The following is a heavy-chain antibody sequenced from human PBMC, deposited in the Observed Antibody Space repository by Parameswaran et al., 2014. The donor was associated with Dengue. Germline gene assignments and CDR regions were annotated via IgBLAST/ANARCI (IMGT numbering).Heavy chain of an antibody. Sequence: VRQAPGKGLEWVSGISDNGGSSYYADSVKGRFTISRDNSKSTLYLQMNSLRAEDTAVYFCAKGVVPTEVWGQGTLVTVSS. CDR3: AKGVVPTEV. J-gene: IGHJ4*02. D-gene: IGHD2-2*01. CDR2: ISDNGGSS. V-gene: IGHV3-23*01.